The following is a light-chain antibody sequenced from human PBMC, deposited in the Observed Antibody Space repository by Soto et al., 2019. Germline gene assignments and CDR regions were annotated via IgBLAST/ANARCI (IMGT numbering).Light chain of an antibody. V-gene: IGKV1-5*03. CDR1: QSIDNW. Sequence: DIQMTQSPSTLSASMGDRVTITCLASQSIDNWLAWYQQKPGKAPKLLIYKASSLQTGVPSRFSGSGSGTEFTLTISSLQPDDSASYYCQQYDHYPITFGQGTRLEIK. J-gene: IGKJ5*01. CDR3: QQYDHYPIT. CDR2: KAS.